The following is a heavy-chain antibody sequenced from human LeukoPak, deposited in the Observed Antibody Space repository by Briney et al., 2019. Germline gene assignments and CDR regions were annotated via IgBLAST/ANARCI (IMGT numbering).Heavy chain of an antibody. V-gene: IGHV3-49*04. Sequence: GGSLRLSCAASGFTFSNYWMSWVRQAPGKGLEWVGFIRSKAYGETADYAASVKGRFTISRDDSKAIAYLQMNSLKTEDTAVYHCTRDRGAYNLYDYWGQGTLVTVSS. J-gene: IGHJ4*02. CDR1: GFTFSNYW. D-gene: IGHD1-1*01. CDR2: IRSKAYGETA. CDR3: TRDRGAYNLYDY.